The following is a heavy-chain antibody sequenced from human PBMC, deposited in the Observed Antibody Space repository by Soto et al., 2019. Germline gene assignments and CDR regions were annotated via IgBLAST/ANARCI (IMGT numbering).Heavy chain of an antibody. CDR1: GGAISSSTYY. CDR3: ARQEGGSSGREYCQH. Sequence: QLQLQESGPGLVKPSETLSLTCTVSGGAISSSTYYWGWIRQPPGKGLEWIGSIYYRGSTYYNPSLKSRVHISVDTSKHQFSLKLSSVTAADTAVDYCARQEGGSSGREYCQHWGQGPLVTFSS. D-gene: IGHD1-26*01. V-gene: IGHV4-39*01. J-gene: IGHJ1*01. CDR2: IYYRGST.